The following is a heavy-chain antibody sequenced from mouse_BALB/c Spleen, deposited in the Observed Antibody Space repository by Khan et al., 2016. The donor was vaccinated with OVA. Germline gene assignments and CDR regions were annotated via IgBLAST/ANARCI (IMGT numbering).Heavy chain of an antibody. CDR3: ARVGFYAMDY. D-gene: IGHD4-1*01. CDR1: GFSLTTYG. CDR2: IWSDGIT. J-gene: IGHJ4*01. V-gene: IGHV2-6*02. Sequence: QVQLKQSGPGLVAPSQSLSITCTVSGFSLTTYGVHWVRQPPGKGLEWLVVIWSDGITTYNSALQSRLSISTDNSKSQFFLKMHSLQTDDTAIYYCARVGFYAMDYWGQGTSVTVSS.